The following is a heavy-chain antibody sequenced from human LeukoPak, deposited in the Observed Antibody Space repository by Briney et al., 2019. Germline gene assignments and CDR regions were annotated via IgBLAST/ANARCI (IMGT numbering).Heavy chain of an antibody. CDR3: ARDRRVANIVRGVFDY. Sequence: GGSLRLSCTTAGFNFGEYAMTWVRQAPGKRLEWVSGISPSGGTTYYADSLKGRFSISRDNSKNTVYLQMNSLRADDTAVYYCARDRRVANIVRGVFDYWGQGTLVTVFS. V-gene: IGHV3-23*01. J-gene: IGHJ4*02. CDR1: GFNFGEYA. CDR2: ISPSGGTT. D-gene: IGHD3-10*01.